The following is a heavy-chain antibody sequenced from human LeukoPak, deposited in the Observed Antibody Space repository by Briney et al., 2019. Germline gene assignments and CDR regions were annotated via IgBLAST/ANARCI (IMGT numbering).Heavy chain of an antibody. CDR1: GFTFNSYA. V-gene: IGHV3-23*01. CDR2: VSGSGGIT. Sequence: GGSLRLSCAASGFTFNSYAMTWVRQAPGKRLEWVSHVSGSGGITYYADSVKGRFTIFRDNSKNTLYLQMDSLRAEDTAVYYCAKTTAGNSSGRNPGWPVDYWGQGTLVTVSS. J-gene: IGHJ4*02. D-gene: IGHD6-19*01. CDR3: AKTTAGNSSGRNPGWPVDY.